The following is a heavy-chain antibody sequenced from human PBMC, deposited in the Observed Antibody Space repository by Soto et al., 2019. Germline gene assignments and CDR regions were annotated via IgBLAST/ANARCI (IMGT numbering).Heavy chain of an antibody. V-gene: IGHV4-59*01. CDR1: GGSMIAYY. CDR3: ARVRGTAAKRYFHY. J-gene: IGHJ4*02. CDR2: TYYSGST. D-gene: IGHD2-2*01. Sequence: PSETLSLTCTVSGGSMIAYYWNWMRQPPGKGLQWIGYTYYSGSTTYNPSLKSRVTISVDSSKNQFSLKLDSVTPADTAVYYCARVRGTAAKRYFHYWGPATLVTVSS.